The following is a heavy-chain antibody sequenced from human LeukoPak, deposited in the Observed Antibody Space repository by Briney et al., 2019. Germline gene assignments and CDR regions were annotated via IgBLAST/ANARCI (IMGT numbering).Heavy chain of an antibody. CDR1: GFTFSSYT. Sequence: GGSLRLSCAASGFTFSSYTMNWVRQAPGKGLEWVSSISSSSSNIYYADSVKGRFTISRDNAKNTLYLQMNSLRVEDTAVYYCARGRPHGNDYWGQGTLVTVSS. CDR2: ISSSSSNI. D-gene: IGHD4-23*01. CDR3: ARGRPHGNDY. J-gene: IGHJ4*02. V-gene: IGHV3-21*01.